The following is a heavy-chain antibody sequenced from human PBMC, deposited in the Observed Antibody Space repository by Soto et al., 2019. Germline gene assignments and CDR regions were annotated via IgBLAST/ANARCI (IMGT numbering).Heavy chain of an antibody. D-gene: IGHD2-2*01. J-gene: IGHJ6*02. Sequence: ASLKDSCKASGYTFTSYYMHWVRQSPEQGREWMGIINPSGTTTDYAQKFQGRVTMTRDTSTSTYYMELSSLTSEVPAIYYCATPLIASHYYYGMEVWGHGTAVTVSS. CDR2: INPSGTTT. V-gene: IGHV1-46*01. CDR1: GYTFTSYY. CDR3: ATPLIASHYYYGMEV.